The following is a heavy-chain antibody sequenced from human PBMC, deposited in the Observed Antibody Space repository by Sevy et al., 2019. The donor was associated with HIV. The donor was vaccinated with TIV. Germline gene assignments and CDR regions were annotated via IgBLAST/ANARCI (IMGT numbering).Heavy chain of an antibody. D-gene: IGHD1-26*01. CDR1: GYSFTSYW. V-gene: IGHV5-51*01. Sequence: GESLKISCKGSGYSFTSYWIGWVRQMPGKGLEWMGIIYPGDSDTRYSPSFQGQVTISADKCISTAYLQWSSLKASDTAMYYCARGTRVSYYLGGFDYWGQGTLVTVSS. J-gene: IGHJ4*02. CDR3: ARGTRVSYYLGGFDY. CDR2: IYPGDSDT.